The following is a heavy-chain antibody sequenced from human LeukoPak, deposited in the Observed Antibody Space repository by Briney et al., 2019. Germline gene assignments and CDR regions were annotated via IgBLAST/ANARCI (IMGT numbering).Heavy chain of an antibody. V-gene: IGHV4-30-4*01. CDR3: ARSYDSSEVPETFDY. CDR1: GGSISSGDYS. CDR2: IYYSGST. D-gene: IGHD3-22*01. J-gene: IGHJ4*02. Sequence: PSETLSLTCTVSGGSISSGDYSWSWIRQPPGKGLEWIGYIYYSGSTYYNPSLKSRVTISVDTSKNQFSLKLSSVTAADTAVYYCARSYDSSEVPETFDYWGQGTLVTVSS.